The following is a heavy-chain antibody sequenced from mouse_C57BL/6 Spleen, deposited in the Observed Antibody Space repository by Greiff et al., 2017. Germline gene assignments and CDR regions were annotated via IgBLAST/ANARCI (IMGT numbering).Heavy chain of an antibody. CDR3: ARGEKYYEGFAY. Sequence: QVHVKQPGAELAKPGASVKLSCKASGYTFTSYWMQWVKQRPGQGLEWIGEIDPTDSYTNYNQKFKGKATLTVDTSSSTAYMQLSSLTSEDSAVYYCARGEKYYEGFAYWGQGTLVTVSA. J-gene: IGHJ3*01. D-gene: IGHD1-1*01. V-gene: IGHV1-50*01. CDR2: IDPTDSYT. CDR1: GYTFTSYW.